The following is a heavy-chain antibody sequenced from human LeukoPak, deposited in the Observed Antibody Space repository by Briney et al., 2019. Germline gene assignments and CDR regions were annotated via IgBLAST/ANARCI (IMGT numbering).Heavy chain of an antibody. CDR3: ARDWGYSYGYAVDY. CDR2: INTDGSST. J-gene: IGHJ4*02. V-gene: IGHV3-74*01. CDR1: GFTFSSYW. Sequence: TGGSLRLSCAASGFTFSSYWIHWVRQAPGKGLVWVSRINTDGSSTSYADSVKGRFTISRDNAKNTLYLQMNSLRAEDTAVYYCARDWGYSYGYAVDYWGQGTLVTVSS. D-gene: IGHD5-18*01.